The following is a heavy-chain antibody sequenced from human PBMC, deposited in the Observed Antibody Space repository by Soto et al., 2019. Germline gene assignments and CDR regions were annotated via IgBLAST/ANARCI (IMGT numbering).Heavy chain of an antibody. Sequence: QVQLVQSGAEVKKPGTSVKVSCKASAYTFVNYEINWVRQATGQGLEWLGWMNPHSGDTFYAQNFQGRVTMTRNTSITTAYMELNSLKSEDTAVYYCARQQAMDYWGQGTLVTVSS. CDR2: MNPHSGDT. V-gene: IGHV1-8*01. J-gene: IGHJ4*02. CDR3: ARQQAMDY. CDR1: AYTFVNYE.